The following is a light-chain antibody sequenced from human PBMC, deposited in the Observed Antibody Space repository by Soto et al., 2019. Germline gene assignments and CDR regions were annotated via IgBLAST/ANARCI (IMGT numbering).Light chain of an antibody. J-gene: IGKJ1*01. CDR2: DAS. V-gene: IGKV3-20*01. CDR3: QQYVRSPPSWT. Sequence: ETVLTQSPGTLSLSPGERATLSCRASQSVSSSYLAWYQQKPGQAPRLLIYDASSRATGITDRFSGSGSGTDFTLTISRLEPEDFAVYYCQQYVRSPPSWTFGQGTKVDIK. CDR1: QSVSSSY.